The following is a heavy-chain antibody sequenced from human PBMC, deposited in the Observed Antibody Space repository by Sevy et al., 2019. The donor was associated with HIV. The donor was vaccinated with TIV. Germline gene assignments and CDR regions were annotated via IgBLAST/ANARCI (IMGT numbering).Heavy chain of an antibody. CDR3: ARSRSNYADDYFDY. D-gene: IGHD4-17*01. CDR1: EFTFSNYY. J-gene: IGHJ4*01. CDR2: ISGRSSYT. Sequence: GGSLRLSCAASEFTFSNYYMTWIRQAPGKGLEWISYISGRSSYTNYADSVRGRFTISRDNTKNLLYLQMNSLRVEDTAVYYCARSRSNYADDYFDYWGHGTLVTVSS. V-gene: IGHV3-11*06.